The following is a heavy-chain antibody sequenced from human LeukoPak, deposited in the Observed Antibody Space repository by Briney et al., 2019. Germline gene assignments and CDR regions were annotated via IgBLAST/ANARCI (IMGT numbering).Heavy chain of an antibody. CDR1: GGPISSYY. J-gene: IGHJ4*02. CDR2: IYYSGST. V-gene: IGHV4-59*01. Sequence: SETLSLTCTVSGGPISSYYWSWIRQPPGKGLEWIGYIYYSGSTNYNPSLKSRVTISVDTSKNQFSLKLTSVTAADTAVYYCARVSGYDWESFYDYWGQGTLVTVSS. D-gene: IGHD5-12*01. CDR3: ARVSGYDWESFYDY.